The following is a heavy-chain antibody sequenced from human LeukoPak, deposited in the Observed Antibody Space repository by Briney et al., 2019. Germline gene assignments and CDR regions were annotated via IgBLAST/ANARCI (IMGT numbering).Heavy chain of an antibody. J-gene: IGHJ4*02. D-gene: IGHD3-22*01. CDR3: ARANEQYYDSSGPDY. Sequence: ASVKVSCKASGYTFTSYYMHWVRQAPAQGLEWMGIINPSGGSTSYAQKFQGRVTMTRDTSTSTVYMELSSLRSEDTAVYYCARANEQYYDSSGPDYWGQGTLVTVSS. CDR2: INPSGGST. V-gene: IGHV1-46*01. CDR1: GYTFTSYY.